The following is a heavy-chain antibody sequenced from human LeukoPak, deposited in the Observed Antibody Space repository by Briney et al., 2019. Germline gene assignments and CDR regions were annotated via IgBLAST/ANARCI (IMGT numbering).Heavy chain of an antibody. V-gene: IGHV3-48*03. Sequence: PGGSLRLSCAAPGLTFSSYEMYWVRQAPGKGLEWVSYISGSGETIYYADSVKGRFAISRDNANKSLYLHMSSLRVEDTAIYYCVPSAAGLRRTISTEYFQHWGQGALVTVSS. CDR2: ISGSGETI. D-gene: IGHD6-13*01. CDR1: GLTFSSYE. CDR3: VPSAAGLRRTISTEYFQH. J-gene: IGHJ1*01.